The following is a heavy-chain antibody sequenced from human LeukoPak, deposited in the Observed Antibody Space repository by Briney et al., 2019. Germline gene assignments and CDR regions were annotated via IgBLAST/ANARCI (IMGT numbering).Heavy chain of an antibody. V-gene: IGHV2-70*11. CDR3: AWMRRYSSSWYPTDY. J-gene: IGHJ4*02. D-gene: IGHD6-13*01. Sequence: SGPTLVNPTQTLTLTSTFSGFSLSTSGMYVSWIRQPPGKALEWLARVDWDDANYCIPPLKTMLTISKDTSKNQVVLTMTNMDPVDTATYYCAWMRRYSSSWYPTDYWGQGTLVTVSS. CDR1: GFSLSTSGMY. CDR2: VDWDDAN.